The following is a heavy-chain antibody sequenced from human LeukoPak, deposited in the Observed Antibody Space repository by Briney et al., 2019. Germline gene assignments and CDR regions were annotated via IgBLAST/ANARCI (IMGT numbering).Heavy chain of an antibody. CDR3: ARTRDSSGYYKYYFDY. CDR2: IVPILGIA. Sequence: SVKVSCKASGGTFSSYAISWVRQAPGQGLEWMGRIVPILGIANYAQKFQGRVTITADKSTSTAYMELSSLRSEDTAVYYCARTRDSSGYYKYYFDYWGQGTLVTVSS. D-gene: IGHD3-22*01. V-gene: IGHV1-69*04. J-gene: IGHJ4*02. CDR1: GGTFSSYA.